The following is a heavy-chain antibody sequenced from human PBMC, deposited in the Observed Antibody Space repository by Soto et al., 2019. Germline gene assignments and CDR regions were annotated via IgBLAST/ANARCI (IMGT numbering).Heavy chain of an antibody. J-gene: IGHJ4*02. CDR3: ARDLTTHDY. Sequence: EVQLLESGGGLVQPGGSLRLSCVGSGFTFSAHAITWVPQAPGKGLEWVSTLGTIGAFYADSVKGRFTISRDNSKNTVNLQMNSLRGEDTAIYYCARDLTTHDYWGQGTVVTVSS. CDR2: LGTIGA. CDR1: GFTFSAHA. V-gene: IGHV3-23*01.